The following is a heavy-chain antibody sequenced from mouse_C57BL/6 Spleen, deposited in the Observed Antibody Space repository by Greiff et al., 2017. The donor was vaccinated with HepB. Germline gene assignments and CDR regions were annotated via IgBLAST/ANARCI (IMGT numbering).Heavy chain of an antibody. D-gene: IGHD2-3*01. CDR1: GYSITSGYY. V-gene: IGHV3-6*01. CDR2: ISYDGSN. CDR3: ARHDDGYYVGYFDV. J-gene: IGHJ1*03. Sequence: EVKLEESGPGLVKPSQSLSLTCSVTGYSITSGYYWNWIRQFPGNKLEWMGYISYDGSNNYNPSLKNRISITRDTSKNQFFLKLNSVTTEDTATYYCARHDDGYYVGYFDVWGTGTTVTVSS.